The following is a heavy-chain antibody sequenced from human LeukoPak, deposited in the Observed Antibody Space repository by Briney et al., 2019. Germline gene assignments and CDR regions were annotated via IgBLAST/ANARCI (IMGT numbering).Heavy chain of an antibody. CDR1: GYTFTSYG. Sequence: SVKVSCKASGYTFTSYGISWVRQAPGQGLEWMGGIIPIFGTANYAQKFQGRVTITADKSTSTAYMELSSLRSEDTAVYYCARQYCSSTSCYFDYWGQGTLVTVSS. V-gene: IGHV1-69*06. D-gene: IGHD2-2*01. CDR2: IIPIFGTA. J-gene: IGHJ4*02. CDR3: ARQYCSSTSCYFDY.